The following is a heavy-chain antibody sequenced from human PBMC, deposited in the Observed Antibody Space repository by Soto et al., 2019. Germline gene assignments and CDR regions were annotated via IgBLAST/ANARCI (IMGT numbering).Heavy chain of an antibody. CDR1: GFTFSSYS. J-gene: IGHJ4*02. CDR2: ISSSSSTI. D-gene: IGHD2-15*01. CDR3: ASSCSGGSCYSPGVCDY. V-gene: IGHV3-48*02. Sequence: EVQLVESGGGLVQPGGSLRLSCEASGFTFSSYSMNWVRKSPGKGLEWVSYISSSSSTIYYADSVKGRFTISRDNAKNSLYLQMNSLSDEDTAVYYCASSCSGGSCYSPGVCDYWGQGTLVTVSS.